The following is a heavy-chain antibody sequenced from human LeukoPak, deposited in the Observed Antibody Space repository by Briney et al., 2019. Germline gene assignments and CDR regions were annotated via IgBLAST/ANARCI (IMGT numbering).Heavy chain of an antibody. J-gene: IGHJ4*02. V-gene: IGHV4-61*01. CDR2: IYYSGST. D-gene: IGHD6-13*01. CDR1: GGTISSTNYY. CDR3: AGISGYSSSWHFDY. Sequence: SETLSLTCTVSGGTISSTNYYWSWIRQPPGKGLEWIGYIYYSGSTNYNPSLKSRVTISVDTSKNQFSLKLSSVTAADTAVYYCAGISGYSSSWHFDYWGQGTLVTVSS.